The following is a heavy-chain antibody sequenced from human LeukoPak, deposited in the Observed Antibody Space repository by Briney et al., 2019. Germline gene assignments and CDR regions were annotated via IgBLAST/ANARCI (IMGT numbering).Heavy chain of an antibody. CDR2: ISWNSGSI. J-gene: IGHJ4*02. Sequence: GRSLRLSCAASGFTFDDYAMHWVRQAPGKGLEWVSGISWNSGSIGYADSVKGRFTISRDNAKNSLYLQMNSLRAEDTASYYCAKDMGPGSYDSFDYWGQGTLVTVSS. CDR3: AKDMGPGSYDSFDY. V-gene: IGHV3-9*01. CDR1: GFTFDDYA. D-gene: IGHD1-26*01.